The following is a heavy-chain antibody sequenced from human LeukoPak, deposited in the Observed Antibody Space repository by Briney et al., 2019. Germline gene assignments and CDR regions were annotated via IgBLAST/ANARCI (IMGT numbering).Heavy chain of an antibody. J-gene: IGHJ4*02. CDR1: GFPFSSYW. V-gene: IGHV3-7*04. CDR2: IKQDGSKK. Sequence: GGSLRLSCEASGFPFSSYWMTWVRQAPGKGLEWVANIKQDGSKKSYVDSVKGRFTISRDNAKNSLYLQMNSLRAEDTAIYYCTRVGYIDEGIDYWGQGTLVTVSS. CDR3: TRVGYIDEGIDY. D-gene: IGHD5-24*01.